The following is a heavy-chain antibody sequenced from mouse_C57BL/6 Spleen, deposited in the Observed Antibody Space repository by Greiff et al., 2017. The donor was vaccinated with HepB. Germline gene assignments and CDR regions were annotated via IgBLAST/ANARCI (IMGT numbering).Heavy chain of an antibody. D-gene: IGHD4-1*01. V-gene: IGHV14-4*01. CDR3: TTWDTDFDY. CDR1: GFNIKDDY. J-gene: IGHJ2*01. Sequence: VQLKESGAELVRPGASVKLSCTASGFNIKDDYMHWVKQRPEQGLEWIGWIDPENGDTEYASKFQGKATITADTSSNTAYLQLSSLTSEDTAVYYCTTWDTDFDYWGQGTTLTVSS. CDR2: IDPENGDT.